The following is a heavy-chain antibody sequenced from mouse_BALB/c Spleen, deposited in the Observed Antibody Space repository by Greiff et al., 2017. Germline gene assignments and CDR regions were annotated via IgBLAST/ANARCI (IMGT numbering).Heavy chain of an antibody. CDR2: ISSGGSYT. CDR3: ARDTTVVARYAMDY. D-gene: IGHD1-1*01. Sequence: EVKLVESGGDLVKPGGSLKLSCAASGFTFSSYGMSWVRQTPDKRLEWVATISSGGSYTYYPDSVKGRFTISRDNAKNTLYLQMSSLKSEDTAMYYCARDTTVVARYAMDYWGQGTSVTVSS. J-gene: IGHJ4*01. V-gene: IGHV5-6*01. CDR1: GFTFSSYG.